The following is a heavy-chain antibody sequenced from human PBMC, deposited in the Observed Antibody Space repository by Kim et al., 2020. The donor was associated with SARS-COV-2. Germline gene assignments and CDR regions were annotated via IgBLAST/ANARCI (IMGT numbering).Heavy chain of an antibody. D-gene: IGHD6-19*01. CDR3: VRRGSGWKEGIDN. CDR2: IYYTGST. J-gene: IGHJ4*02. V-gene: IGHV4-39*01. Sequence: SETLSLSCTVSGGSTSSSSNYWGWIRQPPGKNLEWIGSIYYTGSTYYNPSLQTRITISVDTSRNQFSLKLRSVTAADTAVYYCVRRGSGWKEGIDNWGQGTLVTVSS. CDR1: GGSTSSSSNY.